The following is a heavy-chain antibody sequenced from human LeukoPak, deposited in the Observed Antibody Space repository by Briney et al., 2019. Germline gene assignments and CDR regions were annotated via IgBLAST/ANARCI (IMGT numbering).Heavy chain of an antibody. Sequence: KPGGSLRLSCAASGFTFSDYYMSWIRQAPGKGLEWVSYISSSGTFTTYADSVKGRFTISRDNAKNSLYLQMNSLRAEDTAVYYCARDSARVGYCSGGSCPGWGYWGQGTLVTVSS. D-gene: IGHD2-15*01. V-gene: IGHV3-11*06. CDR1: GFTFSDYY. J-gene: IGHJ4*02. CDR2: ISSSGTFT. CDR3: ARDSARVGYCSGGSCPGWGY.